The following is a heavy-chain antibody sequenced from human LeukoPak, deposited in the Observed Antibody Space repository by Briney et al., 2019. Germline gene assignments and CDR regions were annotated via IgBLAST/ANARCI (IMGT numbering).Heavy chain of an antibody. D-gene: IGHD6-6*01. CDR3: ARGVIAARRSYYYYMDV. Sequence: PGGSLRLSCAASGFTFSSYWMSWVRQAPGKGLEWVANIKQDGSEKYYVDSVKGRFTISRDNAKNSLYLQMNSLRAEDTAVYYCARGVIAARRSYYYYMDVWGKGTTVTVSS. J-gene: IGHJ6*03. CDR1: GFTFSSYW. V-gene: IGHV3-7*01. CDR2: IKQDGSEK.